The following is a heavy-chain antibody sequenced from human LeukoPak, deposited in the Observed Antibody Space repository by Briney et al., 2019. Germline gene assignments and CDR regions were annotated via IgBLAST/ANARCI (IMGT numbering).Heavy chain of an antibody. D-gene: IGHD2-2*01. Sequence: QPGGSLRLSCAASGFTLSGYDMHWVRQAPGKGLEWVSTISYTGESTYYADSVKGQFTIPRDNSKNTLYLQMNSLRAEDTALYYCAKSGCSSTTCSFDSWGQGTLVTVSS. V-gene: IGHV3-23*01. CDR3: AKSGCSSTTCSFDS. CDR1: GFTLSGYD. J-gene: IGHJ4*02. CDR2: ISYTGEST.